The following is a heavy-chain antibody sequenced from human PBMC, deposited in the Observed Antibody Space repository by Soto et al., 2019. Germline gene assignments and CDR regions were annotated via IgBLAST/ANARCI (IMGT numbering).Heavy chain of an antibody. J-gene: IGHJ6*02. CDR2: ISYTGYS. V-gene: IGHV4-59*08. D-gene: IGHD3-10*01. CDR3: ARHGFGPLHGLVDV. CDR1: GGSIDNYY. Sequence: PSETLSLTCTVSGGSIDNYYCSWFRQPPGKALEWIGYISYTGYSAYNFSLKRRVTMSMDTSKTQFYLTLESVTATDTAVYYCARHGFGPLHGLVDVWGQGTTVT.